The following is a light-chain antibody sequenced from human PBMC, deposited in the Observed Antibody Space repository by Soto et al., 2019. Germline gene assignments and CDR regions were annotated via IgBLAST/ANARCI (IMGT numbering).Light chain of an antibody. CDR2: GSS. V-gene: IGKV3-20*01. J-gene: IGKJ2*01. CDR3: QQYGSSPPYT. Sequence: EIVLTQSPGTLSLSPGERATLSCRASQSVSGSYLAWYQQKPGHSPRLLIYGSSDRATGIPDRFSGSGSGTDFTITISRVEPEDFAVYYCQQYGSSPPYTFGQGTKLEIK. CDR1: QSVSGSY.